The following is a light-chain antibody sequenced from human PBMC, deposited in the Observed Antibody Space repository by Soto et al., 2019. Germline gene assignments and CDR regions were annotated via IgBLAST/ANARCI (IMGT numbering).Light chain of an antibody. V-gene: IGKV1-39*01. CDR3: QESYSIPGT. Sequence: DIEMTQSPSSLSASVGDRVTITCRASQSINNSLTWYQQKPGKAPQLLIYAASILESGVPSRFSGSGSGTEFTLTIGSLQPEDFATYYCQESYSIPGTFGQGTKVEI. CDR2: AAS. CDR1: QSINNS. J-gene: IGKJ1*01.